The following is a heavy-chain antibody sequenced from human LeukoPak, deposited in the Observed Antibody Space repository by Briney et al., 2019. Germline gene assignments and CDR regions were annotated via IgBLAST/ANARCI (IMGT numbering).Heavy chain of an antibody. CDR3: ARAGGETKVPFDY. V-gene: IGHV3-7*01. D-gene: IGHD3-10*01. Sequence: INQDGSEKYYVDSVKGRFTISRDNAKNSLYLQMNSLRAEDTAVYYRARAGGETKVPFDYWGQGTLVTVSS. CDR2: INQDGSEK. J-gene: IGHJ4*02.